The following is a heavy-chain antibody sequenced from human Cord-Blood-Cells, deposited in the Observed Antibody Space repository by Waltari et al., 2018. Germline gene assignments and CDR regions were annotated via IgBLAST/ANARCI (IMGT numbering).Heavy chain of an antibody. Sequence: QVQLQQWGAGLLKPSETLSLNCAVYGGSFSGYYWSWIRQRRGKGLEWIGEINHSESTNHYPSRKSRVTISVNTSKNQVSLKLSSVTAADTSFYYGARGGSSGLYAFDIWGQGTMVTVSS. CDR2: INHSEST. CDR3: ARGGSSGLYAFDI. J-gene: IGHJ3*02. CDR1: GGSFSGYY. D-gene: IGHD6-19*01. V-gene: IGHV4-34*01.